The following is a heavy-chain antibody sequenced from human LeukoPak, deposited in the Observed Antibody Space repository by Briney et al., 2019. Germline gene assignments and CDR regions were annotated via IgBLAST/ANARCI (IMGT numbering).Heavy chain of an antibody. J-gene: IGHJ4*02. V-gene: IGHV4-59*03. CDR2: IYYRGTT. CDR3: AGVFSGRRPFEL. CDR1: GGSINDYY. Sequence: LSETLSLTCTVSGGSINDYYWNWLRQPPGKGLEWIGFIYYRGTTNNNPSLKSRVTTSIDTSKKQFSLNLSSVTAADTAIYYCAGVFSGRRPFELWGQGILVTVSS. D-gene: IGHD3-10*01.